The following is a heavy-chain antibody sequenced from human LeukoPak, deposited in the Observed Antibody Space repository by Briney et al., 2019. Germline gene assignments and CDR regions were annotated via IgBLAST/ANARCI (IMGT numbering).Heavy chain of an antibody. Sequence: SVKVSCKASGSTFSSCAISWVRQAPGQGLEWMGRIIPMFGTADYAQKFQGRVTITADESTTTAYMELSSLRSEDTAIYYCARAMGPYYYESSVNYWGQGTLVTVSS. D-gene: IGHD3-22*01. CDR2: IIPMFGTA. V-gene: IGHV1-69*01. CDR3: ARAMGPYYYESSVNY. CDR1: GSTFSSCA. J-gene: IGHJ4*02.